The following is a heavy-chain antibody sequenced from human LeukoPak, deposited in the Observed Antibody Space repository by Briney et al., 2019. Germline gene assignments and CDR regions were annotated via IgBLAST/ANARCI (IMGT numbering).Heavy chain of an antibody. CDR3: ARDRGLYSGVARDFDY. CDR2: INPDSGGT. CDR1: GYTFTGYY. J-gene: IGHJ4*02. D-gene: IGHD1-26*01. Sequence: ASVKVSCKASGYTFTGYYMHWVRQAPGQGLEWMGWINPDSGGTNYAQKFQGRVTMTRDTSIRTAYMEVSRLRSDDTAVYYCARDRGLYSGVARDFDYWGQGTLVTVSS. V-gene: IGHV1-2*02.